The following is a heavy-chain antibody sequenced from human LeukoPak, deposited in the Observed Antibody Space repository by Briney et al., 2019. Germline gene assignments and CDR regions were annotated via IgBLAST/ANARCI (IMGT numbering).Heavy chain of an antibody. Sequence: SETLSLTCAVYGGSFSGYYWSWIRQPPGKGLEWIGEINHSGSTNYNPSLKSRVTISVDTSKNQFSLKLSSVTAADTAVYYCARRARNNYASGPWGQGTLVTVSS. CDR3: ARRARNNYASGP. CDR2: INHSGST. V-gene: IGHV4-34*01. D-gene: IGHD4-11*01. CDR1: GGSFSGYY. J-gene: IGHJ5*02.